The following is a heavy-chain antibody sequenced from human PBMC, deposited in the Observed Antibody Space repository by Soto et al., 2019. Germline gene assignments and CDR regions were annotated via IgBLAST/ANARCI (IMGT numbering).Heavy chain of an antibody. CDR2: IIPIFGTA. J-gene: IGHJ6*02. Sequence: SVKVSCKASGGTFSSYAISWVRQAPGQGLEWMGGIIPIFGTANYAQKFQGRVTITADKSTSTAYMELSSLRSEDTAVYYCARDGDIPGAPVYYYYGMDVWGQGTPVTVSS. D-gene: IGHD1-20*01. CDR1: GGTFSSYA. V-gene: IGHV1-69*06. CDR3: ARDGDIPGAPVYYYYGMDV.